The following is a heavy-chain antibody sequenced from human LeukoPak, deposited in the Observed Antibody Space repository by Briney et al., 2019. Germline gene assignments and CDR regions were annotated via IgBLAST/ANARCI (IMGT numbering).Heavy chain of an antibody. CDR3: ARSLLVDTVMAGDY. CDR1: GFTFDDYN. CDR2: ISSGTSYT. V-gene: IGHV3-48*02. D-gene: IGHD5-18*01. Sequence: GGSLRLSCAASGFTFDDYNMNWVRQAPGKGLEWVSYISSGTSYTYYADSVKGRFTISRDNAKNSLYLQMNSLRDEDTAMYYCARSLLVDTVMAGDYWGQGTLVTVSS. J-gene: IGHJ4*02.